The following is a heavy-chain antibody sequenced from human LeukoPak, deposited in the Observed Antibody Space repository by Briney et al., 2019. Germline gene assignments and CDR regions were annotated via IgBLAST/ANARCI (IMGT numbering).Heavy chain of an antibody. J-gene: IGHJ4*02. CDR1: GGTFSSYA. D-gene: IGHD4-17*01. V-gene: IGHV1-18*01. Sequence: ASVKVSCKASGGTFSSYAISWVRQAPGQGLEWMGWISAYNGNTNYAQKLQGRVTMTTDTSTSTAYMELRSLRSDDTAVYYCARDSATTVTTRKGFDYWGQGTLVTVSS. CDR2: ISAYNGNT. CDR3: ARDSATTVTTRKGFDY.